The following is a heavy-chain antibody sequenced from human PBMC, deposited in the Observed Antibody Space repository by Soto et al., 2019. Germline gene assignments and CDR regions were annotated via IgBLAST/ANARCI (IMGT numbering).Heavy chain of an antibody. CDR3: ARSRWELLPIDAFDI. D-gene: IGHD3-22*01. J-gene: IGHJ3*02. Sequence: QVQLVESGGGEVQPGRALRLSCAASGFTFRSYGVHWVRQAPGKGLEWVAVIWYDGGDKYYADSVKGRFSISRDNSKNTLYLQMNSLRAEDTAVYYCARSRWELLPIDAFDIWGHGTMVTVFS. CDR2: IWYDGGDK. CDR1: GFTFRSYG. V-gene: IGHV3-33*01.